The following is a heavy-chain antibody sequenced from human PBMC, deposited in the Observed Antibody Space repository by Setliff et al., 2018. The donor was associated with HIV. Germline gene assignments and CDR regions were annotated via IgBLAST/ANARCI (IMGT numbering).Heavy chain of an antibody. D-gene: IGHD5-12*01. CDR3: ARVASGYDYGWLDP. Sequence: GGSLRLSCAASGFTFSTYAMSWVRQVPGKGLERVSGISANDGSTFYADSVKGRFTVSRDNAKNTLYLQMNSLRAEDTAVYYCARVASGYDYGWLDPWGQGTLVTVSS. J-gene: IGHJ5*02. CDR1: GFTFSTYA. V-gene: IGHV3-23*01. CDR2: ISANDGST.